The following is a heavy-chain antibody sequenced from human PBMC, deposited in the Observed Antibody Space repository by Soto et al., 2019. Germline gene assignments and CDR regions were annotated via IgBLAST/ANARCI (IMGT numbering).Heavy chain of an antibody. CDR2: INHSGST. V-gene: IGHV4-34*01. J-gene: IGHJ5*02. CDR3: ARRYNTLFGLVTLRSIDP. CDR1: GGSFSGYY. Sequence: KPSVTLPLPCAVYGGSFSGYYWSWIRQPPGKGLEWIGEINHSGSTNYNPSLKSRVTISVDTSKNQFSLKLSSVTAADTAVYYCARRYNTLFGLVTLRSIDPGGQGTLVTVSS. D-gene: IGHD3-3*01.